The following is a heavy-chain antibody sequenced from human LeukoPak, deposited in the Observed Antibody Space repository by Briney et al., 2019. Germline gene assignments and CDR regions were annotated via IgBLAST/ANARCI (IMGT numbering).Heavy chain of an antibody. CDR1: GGSISSSSYY. CDR3: AREVAAAWFDP. V-gene: IGHV4-39*07. D-gene: IGHD6-13*01. J-gene: IGHJ5*02. Sequence: TSETLSLTCTVSGGSISSSSYYWGWIRQPPGKGLEWIGSIYYSGSTYYNPSLKSRVTMSVDTSKNQFSLKLSSVTAADTAVYYCAREVAAAWFDPWGQGTLVTVSS. CDR2: IYYSGST.